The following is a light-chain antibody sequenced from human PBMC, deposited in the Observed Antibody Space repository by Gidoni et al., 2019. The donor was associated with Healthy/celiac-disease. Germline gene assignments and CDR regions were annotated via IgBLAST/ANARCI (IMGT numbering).Light chain of an antibody. CDR3: QQYNNWPPYT. CDR2: GAS. J-gene: IGKJ2*01. V-gene: IGKV3-15*01. Sequence: EIVMKQSPATLSVSPGERATLACRASQSVRSNLACYQQKPGQAPRLLIYGASTRATGISAMFSGSGSGTEFTLTISSLQSEDFAVYYCQQYNNWPPYTFGQGTKLEIK. CDR1: QSVRSN.